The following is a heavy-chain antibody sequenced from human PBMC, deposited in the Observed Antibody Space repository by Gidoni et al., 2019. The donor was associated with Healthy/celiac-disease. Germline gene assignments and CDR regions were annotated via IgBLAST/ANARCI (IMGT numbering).Heavy chain of an antibody. CDR3: AREGCSGGSCYCDI. CDR2: IYTSGST. V-gene: IGHV4-61*02. Sequence: QVQLQESGPGLVKPSQTLSLTCTFPGGSIYRGTYYWNWIRQPAGKGLEWIGRIYTSGSTDYSPSLKSRVTISVDTSKNQFSLKLSSVTAADTAVYYCAREGCSGGSCYCDIWGQGTMVTVSS. D-gene: IGHD2-15*01. CDR1: GGSIYRGTYY. J-gene: IGHJ3*02.